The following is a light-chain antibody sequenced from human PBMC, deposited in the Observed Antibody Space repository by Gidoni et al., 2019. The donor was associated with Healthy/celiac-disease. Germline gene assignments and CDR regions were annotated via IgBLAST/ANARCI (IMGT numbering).Light chain of an antibody. CDR1: SLRSYY. V-gene: IGLV3-19*01. Sequence: SSELTQDPAVSVALGQTVRITCQGDSLRSYYASWYQQKPGQAPVLVIYGKNNRPSGIPVRFSGSSSGNTASLTITGAQAEDEADYYCNSRDSSGNHLRVFGTGTKVTVL. CDR2: GKN. J-gene: IGLJ1*01. CDR3: NSRDSSGNHLRV.